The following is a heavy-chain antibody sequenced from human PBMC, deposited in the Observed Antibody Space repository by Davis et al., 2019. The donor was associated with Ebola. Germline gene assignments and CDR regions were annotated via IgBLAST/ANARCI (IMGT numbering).Heavy chain of an antibody. CDR2: INWDGGSS. J-gene: IGHJ4*02. Sequence: GESLKISCAASGFTFGDYAMYWVRQAPGKGLEWVSLINWDGGSSYYADSVKGRFTISRDNSKNSLYLQMNSLRPEDTAMYYCARMGKSYYDSLWDYWGQGTLVTVSS. CDR3: ARMGKSYYDSLWDY. V-gene: IGHV3-43D*03. D-gene: IGHD3-10*01. CDR1: GFTFGDYA.